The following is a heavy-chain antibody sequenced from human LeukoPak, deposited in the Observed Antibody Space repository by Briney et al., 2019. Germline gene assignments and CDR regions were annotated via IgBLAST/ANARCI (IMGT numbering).Heavy chain of an antibody. D-gene: IGHD2-15*01. CDR2: IGAGHDT. CDR3: ARAQMVVAATGAFDI. CDR1: GLSFSNYD. J-gene: IGHJ3*02. Sequence: PGGSLRLSCAASGLSFSNYDVHWVRQPTGKGLEWVSAIGAGHDTYYSDSVRGRFTISRENGKNSLFLQMNSLRAGDTAVYYCARAQMVVAATGAFDIWGQGTMVTVSS. V-gene: IGHV3-13*01.